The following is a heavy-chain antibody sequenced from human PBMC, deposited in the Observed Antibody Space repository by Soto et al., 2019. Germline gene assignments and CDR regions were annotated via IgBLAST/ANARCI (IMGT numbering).Heavy chain of an antibody. CDR2: TYYRSKWSK. V-gene: IGHV6-1*01. CDR1: VDSVSSTSAA. Sequence: SQTLSLTCAISVDSVSSTSAAWNWIRQSPSRGLEWLGRTYYRSKWSKDYALSVKSRISITPDTSKNQFSLQLNSVTPEDTAIYYCARGHSGYFYYWGQGTLVTVSS. J-gene: IGHJ4*02. CDR3: ARGHSGYFYY.